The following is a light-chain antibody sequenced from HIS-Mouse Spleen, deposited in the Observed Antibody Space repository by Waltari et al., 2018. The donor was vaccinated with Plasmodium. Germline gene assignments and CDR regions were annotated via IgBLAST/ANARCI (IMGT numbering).Light chain of an antibody. J-gene: IGKJ3*01. CDR2: GAS. Sequence: EIVMTQSPATLSVSPGERATLSCRASQSVSSNLAWYQQKPGQDPRLLIYGASTRATGIPARFSGSGSWTAFTLTIISLQSEDFAVYYCQQYNNWSFTFGPGTKVDIK. CDR1: QSVSSN. V-gene: IGKV3-15*01. CDR3: QQYNNWSFT.